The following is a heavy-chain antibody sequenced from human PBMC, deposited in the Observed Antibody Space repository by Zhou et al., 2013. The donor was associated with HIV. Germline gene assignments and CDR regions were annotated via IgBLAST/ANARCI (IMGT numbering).Heavy chain of an antibody. CDR2: INPSGGST. Sequence: QVQLVQSGAEVKPPGASVKVSCKVFGYTLADLAIHWVRLPPGQGLEWMGIINPSGGSTSYAQKFQGRVTMTRDTSTSTVYMELSSLRSEDTAVYYCARDRNTYYFDSSVYYYYMDVWGKGTTVTVSS. CDR3: ARDRNTYYFDSSVYYYYMDV. J-gene: IGHJ6*03. CDR1: GYTLADLA. D-gene: IGHD3-22*01. V-gene: IGHV1-46*01.